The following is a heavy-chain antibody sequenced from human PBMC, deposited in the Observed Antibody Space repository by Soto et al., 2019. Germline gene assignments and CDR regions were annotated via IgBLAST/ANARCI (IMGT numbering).Heavy chain of an antibody. Sequence: QITLKESGPTLVRPTQTLTLTCTFSGFSLSTSGLGVGWIRQPPGNALEWLALIYWNDDKRYSPYLKARLTITKDTSKNQVVLTMTNMDPVDTATYYCAHRPSGWYLFDYWGQGTLITVSS. CDR3: AHRPSGWYLFDY. J-gene: IGHJ4*02. CDR2: IYWNDDK. CDR1: GFSLSTSGLG. V-gene: IGHV2-5*01. D-gene: IGHD6-19*01.